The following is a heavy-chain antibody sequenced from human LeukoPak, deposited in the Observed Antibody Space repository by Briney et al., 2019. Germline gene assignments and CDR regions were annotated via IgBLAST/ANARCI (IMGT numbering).Heavy chain of an antibody. D-gene: IGHD6-6*01. CDR2: ISAYNGNT. V-gene: IGHV1-18*01. J-gene: IGHJ5*02. CDR1: GYTFTSYG. Sequence: ASVKLSCKASGYTFTSYGISWVRQAPGQGLEGMGRISAYNGNTNYAQKLQGRVTMTTDTSTSTAYMELRSLRSDDTAVYYCARAGQQLGLPNEFDPWGQGTLVTVSS. CDR3: ARAGQQLGLPNEFDP.